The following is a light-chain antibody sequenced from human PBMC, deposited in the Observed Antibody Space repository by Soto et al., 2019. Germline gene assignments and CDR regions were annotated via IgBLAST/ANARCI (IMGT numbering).Light chain of an antibody. V-gene: IGKV3-20*01. CDR3: QQYGSSAWT. CDR1: QSVNSGY. CDR2: GAS. Sequence: EKVLTQYIGTASLSAGERVTLSCRVSQSVNSGYLAWYQQKPGQAPRLLIYGASTRATGIPDRFSVSGSGTDFTLTISILEPEEFALYYCQQYGSSAWTFGQGTKVDI. J-gene: IGKJ1*01.